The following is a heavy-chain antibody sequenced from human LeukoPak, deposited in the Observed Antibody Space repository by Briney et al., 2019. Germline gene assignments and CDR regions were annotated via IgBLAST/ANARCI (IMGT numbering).Heavy chain of an antibody. CDR2: IYNSEST. J-gene: IGHJ6*03. CDR1: GGSISGYY. CDR3: ARGDSVSTGYYYMDV. Sequence: SETLSLTCTVSGGSISGYYWTWIRQSQGKGLEYIGNIYNSESTNYNPSLKSRVTMSLDTSKSQFSLKLNSVTAADTAVYYCARGDSVSTGYYYMDVWGKGTTVTVSS. D-gene: IGHD3-9*01. V-gene: IGHV4-59*01.